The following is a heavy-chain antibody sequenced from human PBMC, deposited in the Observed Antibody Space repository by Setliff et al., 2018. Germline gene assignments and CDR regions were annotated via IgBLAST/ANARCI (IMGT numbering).Heavy chain of an antibody. J-gene: IGHJ4*02. CDR2: IYHDGGNK. V-gene: IGHV3-33*03. CDR1: GFAFVGVE. D-gene: IGHD6-19*01. Sequence: PGGSLRLSCAASGFAFVGVEIHWVRQASGKGLEWVAVIYHDGGNKYYADSVKGRFTISRDNSRNTLYLQMDSLRADDTAVYFCAKDVGLGSGWSYFDYWGQGALVTVSS. CDR3: AKDVGLGSGWSYFDY.